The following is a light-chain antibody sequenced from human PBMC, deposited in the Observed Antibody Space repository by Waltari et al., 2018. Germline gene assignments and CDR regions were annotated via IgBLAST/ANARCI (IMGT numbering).Light chain of an antibody. Sequence: QSVLTQPPSVSGTPGQRVTIFCSGSTSNIAAGHDLPWYQHLPVTAPKLLICVYNTRREWVPYRVCGSKSGTSGSLAITGLQADDEADYFYKSFDNMLSGGVVFGGGTMLAVL. CDR1: TSNIAAGHD. CDR3: KSFDNMLSGGVV. V-gene: IGLV1-40*01. CDR2: VYN. J-gene: IGLJ2*01.